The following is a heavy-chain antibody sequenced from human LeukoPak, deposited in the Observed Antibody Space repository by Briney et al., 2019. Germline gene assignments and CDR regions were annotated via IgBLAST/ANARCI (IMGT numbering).Heavy chain of an antibody. Sequence: ASVKVSCKASGYSFSSYGISWVRQAPGQELEWMGWISAYNGNTKYAQKLQGRVTMTTDTSTSTAYMELMSLRSDDTAVFYCARGGIVGATRPTYFDYWGQGTLVTVSS. CDR1: GYSFSSYG. CDR3: ARGGIVGATRPTYFDY. V-gene: IGHV1-18*01. D-gene: IGHD1-26*01. CDR2: ISAYNGNT. J-gene: IGHJ4*02.